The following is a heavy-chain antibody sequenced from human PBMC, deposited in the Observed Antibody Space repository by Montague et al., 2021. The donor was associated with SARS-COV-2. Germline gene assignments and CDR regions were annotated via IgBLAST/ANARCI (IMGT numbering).Heavy chain of an antibody. CDR2: IHYDGSST. J-gene: IGHJ4*02. D-gene: IGHD2-8*02. V-gene: IGHV3-74*01. CDR1: GFTLSSYW. Sequence: SLRLSCAASGFTLSSYWMYLVRQAPGKGLVWISRIHYDGSSTNYSESVKGRFTISRDTAKNTLYLQMNSLRAEGTAVYYCARAYYTGLYPFDYRGQGTLVTVSS. CDR3: ARAYYTGLYPFDY.